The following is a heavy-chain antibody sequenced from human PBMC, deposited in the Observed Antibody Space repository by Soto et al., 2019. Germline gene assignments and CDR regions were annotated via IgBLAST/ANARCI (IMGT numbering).Heavy chain of an antibody. CDR3: ARHHVRGRAIVGAAEY. CDR1: GGSFSGYY. V-gene: IGHV4-34*01. CDR2: INYSGNT. J-gene: IGHJ4*02. Sequence: SETLSLTCAVYGGSFSGYYWSWIRQPPGKGLEWIGEINYSGNTNYNPSLKSRVSISVDTSKNQLFLNMSSVTAADTAMYYCARHHVRGRAIVGAAEYWGQGTLVTVSS. D-gene: IGHD1-26*01.